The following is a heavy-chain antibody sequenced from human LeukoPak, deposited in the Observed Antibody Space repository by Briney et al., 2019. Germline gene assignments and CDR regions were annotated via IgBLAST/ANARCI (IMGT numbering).Heavy chain of an antibody. J-gene: IGHJ4*02. Sequence: GGSLRLSCAASELTVSTNYMTWVRQAPGKGLEWVSVIYPAGSTYYADSVKGRFTISRDNSQNTLFLQMNSLRAEDTAVYYCAKGGIGAVGAIDYWGQGTLVTVSS. CDR1: ELTVSTNY. CDR2: IYPAGST. D-gene: IGHD6-13*01. V-gene: IGHV3-53*01. CDR3: AKGGIGAVGAIDY.